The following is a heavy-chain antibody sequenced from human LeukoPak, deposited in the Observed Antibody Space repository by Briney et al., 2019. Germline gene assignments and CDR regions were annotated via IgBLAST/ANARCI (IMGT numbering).Heavy chain of an antibody. Sequence: SETLSLTCTVSGGSIGSSYWSWIRQPPGKGLEWIGYIHNTGSTNYNPSLESRATISVATSKNQFSLKLSSMAAADTAVYYCARTPYSSSFFLDFWGQGTLVTVSS. V-gene: IGHV4-4*09. CDR1: GGSIGSSY. J-gene: IGHJ4*02. CDR3: ARTPYSSSFFLDF. D-gene: IGHD6-6*01. CDR2: IHNTGST.